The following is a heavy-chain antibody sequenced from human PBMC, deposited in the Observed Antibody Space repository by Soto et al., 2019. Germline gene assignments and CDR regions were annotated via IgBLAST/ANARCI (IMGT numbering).Heavy chain of an antibody. V-gene: IGHV4-61*01. Sequence: SDTLSLTCTVSGCSVRSGTYYWSWIRQPPGKGLEWIGYIYYSGSTNYNPSLKSRVTISVDTSNNLFSLKVTSMTAADTAIYYCARGHQVTTDYFSYYALDVWGQGTTVT. J-gene: IGHJ6*02. CDR3: ARGHQVTTDYFSYYALDV. CDR1: GCSVRSGTYY. CDR2: IYYSGST. D-gene: IGHD2-21*02.